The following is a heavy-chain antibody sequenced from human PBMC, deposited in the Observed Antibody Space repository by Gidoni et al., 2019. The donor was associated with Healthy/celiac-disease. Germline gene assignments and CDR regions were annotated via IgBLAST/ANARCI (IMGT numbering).Heavy chain of an antibody. J-gene: IGHJ6*02. CDR1: GFTFSSYS. Sequence: EVQLVESGGGLVKPGGSLRLSCAASGFTFSSYSMNWVRQAPGKGLEWVSSISSSSSYIYYADSVKGRFTISRDNAKNSLYLQMNSLRAEDTAVYYCAREGATYYDFWSGYYTYYYYGMDVWGQGTTVTVSS. CDR3: AREGATYYDFWSGYYTYYYYGMDV. V-gene: IGHV3-21*01. D-gene: IGHD3-3*01. CDR2: ISSSSSYI.